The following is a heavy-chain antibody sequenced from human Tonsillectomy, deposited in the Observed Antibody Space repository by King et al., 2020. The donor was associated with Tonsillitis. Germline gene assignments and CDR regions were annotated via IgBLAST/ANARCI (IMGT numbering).Heavy chain of an antibody. D-gene: IGHD3-22*01. CDR2: IDPSDSYT. J-gene: IGHJ1*01. V-gene: IGHV5-10-1*01. Sequence: QLVQSGAEVKKPGESLRISCKGSGYSFTSYWISWVRQMPGKGLEWMGRIDPSDSYTNYSPSFQGHVTISADKSISTAYLQWSSLKGSDTAMYYCARQTYYYDSSGRYVHFQNWGQGTLVTVSS. CDR3: ARQTYYYDSSGRYVHFQN. CDR1: GYSFTSYW.